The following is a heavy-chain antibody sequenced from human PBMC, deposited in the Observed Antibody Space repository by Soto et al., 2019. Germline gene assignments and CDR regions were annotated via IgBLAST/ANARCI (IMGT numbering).Heavy chain of an antibody. CDR2: IYYSGST. V-gene: IGHV4-59*01. CDR1: GGSMSTYH. CDR3: ASVRVRGVIRPLEH. D-gene: IGHD3-10*01. J-gene: IGHJ1*01. Sequence: QVQLQESGPGLLKPSETLSLTCTVSGGSMSTYHWSWIRQPPGKGLEWIGDIYYSGSTNYNPSLKSRVTISADTSNNRFYLNLISVTAADTAVYYCASVRVRGVIRPLEHWGQGTLVTVSS.